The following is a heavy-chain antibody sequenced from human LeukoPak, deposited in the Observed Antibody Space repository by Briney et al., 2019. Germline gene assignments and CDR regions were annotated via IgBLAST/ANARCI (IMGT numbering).Heavy chain of an antibody. J-gene: IGHJ4*02. CDR2: ISSSSRYI. Sequence: PGGSLRLSCAASGFTFSSYSMNWVRQAPGKGLEWVSSISSSSRYIYYADSVKARFTISRDNAKNSLYLQMNSLRAEDTATYYCATSGGSGSPLDYWGQGTLATVSS. CDR3: ATSGGSGSPLDY. CDR1: GFTFSSYS. V-gene: IGHV3-21*01. D-gene: IGHD3-10*01.